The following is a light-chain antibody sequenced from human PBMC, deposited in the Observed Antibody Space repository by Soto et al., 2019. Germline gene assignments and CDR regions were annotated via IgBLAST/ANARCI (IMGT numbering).Light chain of an antibody. CDR1: QSINSNY. Sequence: EIVLTQSPGTLSLSPGARATLSCRASQSINSNYLAWYQQKPGQGPRPLMYGASSRATGIPDRLSGSGSGTDFTHTISRLENEEFAVYDCHQYDSSPRTFGQVTKVEIK. CDR3: HQYDSSPRT. J-gene: IGKJ1*01. V-gene: IGKV3-20*01. CDR2: GAS.